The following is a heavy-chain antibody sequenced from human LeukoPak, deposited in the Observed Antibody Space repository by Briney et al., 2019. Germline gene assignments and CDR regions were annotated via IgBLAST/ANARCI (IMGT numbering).Heavy chain of an antibody. CDR1: GGSISSSSDY. J-gene: IGHJ4*02. D-gene: IGHD6-19*01. CDR2: INSGGTT. V-gene: IGHV3-66*01. Sequence: PSETLSLTCTVSGGSISSSSDYWGWIRQAPGKGLEWVSFINSGGTTNYADSVKGRFTISRDYPKNTLNLQMSSLRVEDTAVYYCATIVSDSSGWYHFDHWGQGALVTVSS. CDR3: ATIVSDSSGWYHFDH.